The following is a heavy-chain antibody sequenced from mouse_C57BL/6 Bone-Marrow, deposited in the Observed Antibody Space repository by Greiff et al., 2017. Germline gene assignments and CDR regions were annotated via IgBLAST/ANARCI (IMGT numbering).Heavy chain of an antibody. J-gene: IGHJ2*01. CDR2: IDPANGNT. V-gene: IGHV14-3*01. CDR1: GFNIKNTY. CDR3: ARNYYGSSYVGVFFDY. Sequence: VQLKESVAELVRPGASVKLSCTASGFNIKNTYMHWVKQRPEQGLEWIGRIDPANGNTKYAPKFQGQATITADTSSNTAYLQLSSLTSEDTAIYYCARNYYGSSYVGVFFDYWGQGTTLTVSS. D-gene: IGHD1-1*01.